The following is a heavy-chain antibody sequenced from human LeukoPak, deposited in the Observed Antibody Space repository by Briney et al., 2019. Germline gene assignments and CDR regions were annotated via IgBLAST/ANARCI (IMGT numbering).Heavy chain of an antibody. CDR3: ARASWVSSTDAVR. V-gene: IGHV3-23*01. CDR2: IRGNGES. J-gene: IGHJ4*02. CDR1: GLSFSSFA. D-gene: IGHD3-16*01. Sequence: PGGSLSLSCAATGLSFSSFAMSWVRQGPARGLEWVSSIRGNGESFYADFVKGRCTLYTDFSTNTVYLQLTNLRVEDSAIYYCARASWVSSTDAVRWGQGTLVTVS.